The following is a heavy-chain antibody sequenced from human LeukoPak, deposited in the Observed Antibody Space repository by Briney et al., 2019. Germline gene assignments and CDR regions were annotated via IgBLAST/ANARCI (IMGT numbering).Heavy chain of an antibody. CDR1: GFTFSSYS. CDR2: ISSSSDTT. Sequence: GGSLRLSCAASGFTFSSYSMNWVRQAPGEGLEWVSYISSSSDTTYYADSLKGRFTISRDNAKNSLYLQMNSLRAEDTAVYYCARPTYTAMDYWGQGTLVTVSS. CDR3: ARPTYTAMDY. V-gene: IGHV3-48*01. J-gene: IGHJ4*02. D-gene: IGHD5-18*01.